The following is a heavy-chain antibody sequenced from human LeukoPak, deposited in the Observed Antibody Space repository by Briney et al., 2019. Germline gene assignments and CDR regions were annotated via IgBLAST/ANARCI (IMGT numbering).Heavy chain of an antibody. Sequence: GGSLRLSCAASGFTFSSYAMSWVRQAPGKGLEWVSAISGSGGSTYYADSVKGRFTISRDNSKNTLYLQINSLRAEDTAVYYCAKTREQYYYYGMDVWGQGTTVTVSS. CDR1: GFTFSSYA. V-gene: IGHV3-23*01. J-gene: IGHJ6*02. CDR2: ISGSGGST. CDR3: AKTREQYYYYGMDV. D-gene: IGHD1/OR15-1a*01.